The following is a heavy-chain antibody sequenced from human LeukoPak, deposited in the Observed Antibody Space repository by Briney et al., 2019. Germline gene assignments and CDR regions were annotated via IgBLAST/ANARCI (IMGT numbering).Heavy chain of an antibody. CDR2: ISVYNGNT. V-gene: IGHV1-18*01. CDR1: GYTFTSYG. CDR3: ARGNWQLNY. D-gene: IGHD6-13*01. J-gene: IGHJ4*02. Sequence: ASVKVSRKASGYTFTSYGITWVRQAPGQGLEWMGWISVYNGNTNYAQKFQGRVTMTRNTSISTAYMELSSLRSEDTAVYYCARGNWQLNYWGQGTLVTVSS.